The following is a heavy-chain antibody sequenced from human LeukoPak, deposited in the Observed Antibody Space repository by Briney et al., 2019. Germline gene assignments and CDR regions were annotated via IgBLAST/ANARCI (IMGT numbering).Heavy chain of an antibody. V-gene: IGHV3-23*01. D-gene: IGHD3-16*01. CDR2: ISGSGGST. Sequence: GGSLRLSCAASGFTFSSYAMSWVRQAPGKGLEWVSAISGSGGSTYYADSVKGRFTISRDNSKNTLYLQMNSLRAEDTAVYYCAKRPNRPQEGEIHFDYWGQGTLVTVSS. CDR1: GFTFSSYA. J-gene: IGHJ4*02. CDR3: AKRPNRPQEGEIHFDY.